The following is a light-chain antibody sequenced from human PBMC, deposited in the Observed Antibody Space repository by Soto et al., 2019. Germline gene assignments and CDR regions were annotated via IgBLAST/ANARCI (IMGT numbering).Light chain of an antibody. Sequence: QSVLTQPPSVSAAPGQEVAISCSGSSSNIGNNYISWYQQLPETAPKLLIYDNNQRPTGIPDRFSGSKSGTSATLGITGLQTGDEADYYCGTWDSSLSAVVFGGGTKLTVL. CDR2: DNN. J-gene: IGLJ2*01. V-gene: IGLV1-51*01. CDR1: SSNIGNNY. CDR3: GTWDSSLSAVV.